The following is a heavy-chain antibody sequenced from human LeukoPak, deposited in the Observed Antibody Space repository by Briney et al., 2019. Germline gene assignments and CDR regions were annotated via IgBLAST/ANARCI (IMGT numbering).Heavy chain of an antibody. CDR2: ISSSSSYI. V-gene: IGHV3-21*01. D-gene: IGHD1-26*01. Sequence: PGGSLRLSCAASGFTFSSYGMSWVRQASGKGLEWVSSISSSSSYIYYADSVKGRFTISRDNAKNSLYLQMNSLRAEDTAVYYCARDLGELLSELDYWGQGTLVTVSS. CDR3: ARDLGELLSELDY. CDR1: GFTFSSYG. J-gene: IGHJ4*02.